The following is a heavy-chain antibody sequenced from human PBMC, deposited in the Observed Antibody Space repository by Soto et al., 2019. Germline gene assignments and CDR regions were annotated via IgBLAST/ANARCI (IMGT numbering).Heavy chain of an antibody. D-gene: IGHD6-6*01. Sequence: QVQLQQWGAGLLKPSETLSLTCAVYGGSFSGYYWSWIRQPPGKGLEWIGKSNHSGSTNYNPSLKSRVTISVDTSKNQFSLKLSSVTAADTAVYYCARGYSSYAWFDPWGQGTLVTVSS. CDR2: SNHSGST. CDR3: ARGYSSYAWFDP. CDR1: GGSFSGYY. J-gene: IGHJ5*02. V-gene: IGHV4-34*01.